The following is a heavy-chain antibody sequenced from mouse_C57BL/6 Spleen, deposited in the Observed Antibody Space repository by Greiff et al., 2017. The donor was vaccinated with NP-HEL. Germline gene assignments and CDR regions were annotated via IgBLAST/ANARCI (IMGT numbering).Heavy chain of an antibody. V-gene: IGHV1-15*01. CDR3: TRQLRLFYAMDY. J-gene: IGHJ4*01. CDR1: GYTFTDYE. D-gene: IGHD3-2*02. Sequence: QVQLKESGAELVRPGASVTLSCKASGYTFTDYEMHWVKQTPVHGLEWIGAIDPETGGTAYNQKFKGKAILTADKSSSTAYMELRSLTSEDSAVYYCTRQLRLFYAMDYWGQGTSVTVSS. CDR2: IDPETGGT.